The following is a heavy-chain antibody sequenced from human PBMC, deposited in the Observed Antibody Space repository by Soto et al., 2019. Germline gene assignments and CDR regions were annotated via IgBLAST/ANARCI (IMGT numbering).Heavy chain of an antibody. V-gene: IGHV3-30*18. J-gene: IGHJ6*03. CDR2: ISYDGSNK. Sequence: GGSLRLSCAASGFTFSSYAMSWVRQAPGKGLEWVAVISYDGSNKYYADSVKGRFTISRDNSKNTLYLQMNSLRAEDTAVYYCAKDHWGLSPRYCSSTSCGYNYYYYYMDVWGKGTTVTVSS. CDR1: GFTFSSYA. CDR3: AKDHWGLSPRYCSSTSCGYNYYYYYMDV. D-gene: IGHD2-2*01.